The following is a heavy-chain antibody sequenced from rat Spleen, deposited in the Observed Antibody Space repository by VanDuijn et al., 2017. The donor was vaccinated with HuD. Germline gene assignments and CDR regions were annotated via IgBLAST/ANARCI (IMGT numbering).Heavy chain of an antibody. Sequence: EVQLVESGGGLVQPGGSLKLSCVASGFTFNNYWMTWIRQAPGKGLEWVASITNSGGSTYYRDSVKGRFTISRDNAKSTLYLQMDSLRSEDTATYYCTTGERGFAYWGQGTLVTVSS. CDR2: ITNSGGST. CDR3: TTGERGFAY. J-gene: IGHJ3*01. CDR1: GFTFNNYW. V-gene: IGHV5-31*01.